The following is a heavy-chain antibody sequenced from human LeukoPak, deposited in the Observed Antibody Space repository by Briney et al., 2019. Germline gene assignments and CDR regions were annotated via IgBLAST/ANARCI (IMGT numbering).Heavy chain of an antibody. J-gene: IGHJ3*02. V-gene: IGHV3-21*01. CDR1: GFTFSSYE. CDR2: ISSSSSYI. Sequence: AGGSLRLSCAASGFTFSSYEFNWVRQAPGKGLEWVSSISSSSSYIYYADSVKGRFTISRDNAKNSLYLQMNSLRAEDTAVYYCARDGEAHAFDIWGQGTMVTVSS. CDR3: ARDGEAHAFDI.